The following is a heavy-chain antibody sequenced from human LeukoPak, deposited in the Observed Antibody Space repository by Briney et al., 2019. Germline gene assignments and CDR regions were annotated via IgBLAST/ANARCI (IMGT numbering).Heavy chain of an antibody. CDR3: AREYGSGSYFDY. J-gene: IGHJ4*02. D-gene: IGHD3-10*01. Sequence: GGSLRLTCAASGFTFSSYSMNWVRQAPGKGLEWVSSISSSRSYIYYADSVKGRFTISRDNAKNSLYLQMNSLRAEDTAVYYCAREYGSGSYFDYWGQGTLVTVSS. CDR1: GFTFSSYS. V-gene: IGHV3-21*01. CDR2: ISSSRSYI.